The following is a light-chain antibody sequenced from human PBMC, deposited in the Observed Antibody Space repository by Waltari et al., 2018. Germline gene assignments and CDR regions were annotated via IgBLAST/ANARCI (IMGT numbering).Light chain of an antibody. CDR3: CSYAGNSIYV. J-gene: IGLJ1*01. Sequence: QSALTQPASVSGSPGQSITISCTGTSSDIGSYDLASWYHHHPGKAPNLMIFEVSQRPSGVSNRFSGSKSGNTASLTISGLQAEDEADYHCCSYAGNSIYVFGTGTKVTVL. V-gene: IGLV2-23*02. CDR1: SSDIGSYDL. CDR2: EVS.